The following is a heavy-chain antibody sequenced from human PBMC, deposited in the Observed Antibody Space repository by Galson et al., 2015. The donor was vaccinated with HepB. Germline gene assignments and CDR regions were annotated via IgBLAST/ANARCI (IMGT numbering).Heavy chain of an antibody. Sequence: SLRLSCAASGFNFNYYAMHWVRQAPGRGLEYISGITNDGVGTNYADSVNGRFTISRDNAKNSLYLQMNSLRAEDTAVYYCARDHWAWGITMVRGVLFDLWGRGTLVTVSS. D-gene: IGHD3-10*01. V-gene: IGHV3-64*04. CDR2: ITNDGVGT. CDR1: GFNFNYYA. J-gene: IGHJ2*01. CDR3: ARDHWAWGITMVRGVLFDL.